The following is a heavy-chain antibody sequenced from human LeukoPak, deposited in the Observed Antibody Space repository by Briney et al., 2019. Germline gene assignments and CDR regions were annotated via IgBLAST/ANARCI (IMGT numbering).Heavy chain of an antibody. CDR3: ARVNYDSSGYGGRIPFDI. V-gene: IGHV4-59*01. D-gene: IGHD3-22*01. CDR1: GCSISSYY. Sequence: SETLSLTCTVSGCSISSYYWSWIRQPPGKGLEWIGYIYYSGSTNYNPSLKSRVTISVDTSKNQFSLKLSSVTAADTAVYYCARVNYDSSGYGGRIPFDIWGQGTMVTVSS. CDR2: IYYSGST. J-gene: IGHJ3*02.